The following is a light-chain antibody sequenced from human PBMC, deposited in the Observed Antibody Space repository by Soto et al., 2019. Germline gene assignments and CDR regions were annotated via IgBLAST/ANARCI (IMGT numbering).Light chain of an antibody. J-gene: IGLJ2*01. V-gene: IGLV1-44*01. CDR3: AAWDGSLNALV. Sequence: QSVLTQPPSVSGTPGQGITISCSGTSSNIGNNAVNWYQQLPGTAPKLLIYTNDQRPSGVPDRFSGAKSGTSGSLAISGLQSEDEAAYYCAAWDGSLNALVFGGGTKLTVL. CDR1: SSNIGNNA. CDR2: TND.